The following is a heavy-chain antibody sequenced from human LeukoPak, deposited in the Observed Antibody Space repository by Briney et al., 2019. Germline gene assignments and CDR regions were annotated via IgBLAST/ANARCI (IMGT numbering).Heavy chain of an antibody. D-gene: IGHD1-1*01. CDR2: ISGSGVTT. J-gene: IGHJ4*02. CDR3: AKSPGQIQLDYFDY. Sequence: GGSLRLSCAASGFTFNNYAMSWVRQAPRMGLEWVSTISGSGVTTYYADSVRGRFTISRDNSKTTLYLQWDSLRPEDMAIYYCAKSPGQIQLDYFDYWGQGTLVTVSS. V-gene: IGHV3-23*01. CDR1: GFTFNNYA.